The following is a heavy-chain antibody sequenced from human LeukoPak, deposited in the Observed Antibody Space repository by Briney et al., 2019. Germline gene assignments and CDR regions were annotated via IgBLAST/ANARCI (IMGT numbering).Heavy chain of an antibody. CDR3: ARDGRAGSLFAY. CDR1: GASITTYS. V-gene: IGHV4-59*01. CDR2: FSLGVGGTT. Sequence: SETLSLTFIVSGASITTYSWNWLRQSPGKGLEWIGYFSLGVGGTTSYTSSLKSRVTISVDTSKNQFSLKLSSVTAADTAIYYCARDGRAGSLFAYWGQGTLVTVSS. D-gene: IGHD6-19*01. J-gene: IGHJ4*02.